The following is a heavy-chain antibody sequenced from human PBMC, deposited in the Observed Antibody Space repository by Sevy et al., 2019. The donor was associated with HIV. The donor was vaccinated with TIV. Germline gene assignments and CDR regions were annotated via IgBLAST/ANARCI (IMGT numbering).Heavy chain of an antibody. CDR3: ARPRANYVDHYFFYPMDV. J-gene: IGHJ6*02. CDR1: GFAFSNYYA. V-gene: IGHV3-30-3*01. D-gene: IGHD4-17*01. CDR2: ISYDGSDT. Sequence: GGSLRLSCAASGFAFSNYYAMHWVRQAPGKGLEWVALISYDGSDTYYADSVKGRFTVSRDNFKNTLFLQMNSLTTEDTAVYYCARPRANYVDHYFFYPMDVWGQGTTVTVSS.